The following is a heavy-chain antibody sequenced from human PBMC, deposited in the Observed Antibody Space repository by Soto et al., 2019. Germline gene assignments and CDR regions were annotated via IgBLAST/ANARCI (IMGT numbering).Heavy chain of an antibody. CDR1: GYTFTSYG. V-gene: IGHV1-18*01. J-gene: IGHJ5*02. CDR3: ARDYYYYDSSGYYSINWFDP. Sequence: QVQLVQSGAEVKKPGASVKVSCKASGYTFTSYGISWVRQAPGQGLEWMGWISAYNGNTNYAQKLQGRVTMTTDTSTSTAYMELRSLRSDDTAVYYCARDYYYYDSSGYYSINWFDPWGQGTLVTVSS. D-gene: IGHD3-22*01. CDR2: ISAYNGNT.